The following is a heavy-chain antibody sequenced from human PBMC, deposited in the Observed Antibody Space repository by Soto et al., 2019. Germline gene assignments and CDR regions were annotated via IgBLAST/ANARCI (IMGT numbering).Heavy chain of an antibody. D-gene: IGHD2-15*01. CDR3: AKLGGSHNPCLDY. V-gene: IGHV3-23*01. CDR2: IGSGGTT. Sequence: EVQLLESGGDLVQPGGSLRLSCAASRFTFTSSAMTWVRQAPGEGLAWVATIGSGGTTSYADSVKGGFTVSRDNSKNTLYLQMNSLRAEATAIYFCAKLGGSHNPCLDYWGQGTLVTVSS. CDR1: RFTFTSSA. J-gene: IGHJ4*02.